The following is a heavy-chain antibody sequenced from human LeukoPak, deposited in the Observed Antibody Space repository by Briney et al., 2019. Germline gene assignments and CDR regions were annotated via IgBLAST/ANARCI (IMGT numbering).Heavy chain of an antibody. V-gene: IGHV1-18*01. J-gene: IGHJ5*02. CDR3: ARAGSITIFGVVVAHNWFDP. Sequence: ASVKVSCKASGYTFSSYGVSWVRQAHGQGLELMGWISAYNGNTNYAQKLQGRVTMTTDTSTSTAYMQLRSLRSDDTAVYYCARAGSITIFGVVVAHNWFDPWGQGTLVTVSS. CDR2: ISAYNGNT. D-gene: IGHD3-3*01. CDR1: GYTFSSYG.